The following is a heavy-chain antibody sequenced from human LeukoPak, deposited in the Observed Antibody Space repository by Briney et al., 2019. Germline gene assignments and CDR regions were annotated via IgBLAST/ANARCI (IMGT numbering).Heavy chain of an antibody. Sequence: GGSLRLSCAASGFTFSSYSMNWARQAPGKGLEWVSSISSSSSYIYYADSVKGRFTISRDNAKNSLYLQMNSLRAEDTAVYYCASRSAYYYDSSGYYSYYYYYMDVWAKGPRSPSP. V-gene: IGHV3-21*01. CDR1: GFTFSSYS. D-gene: IGHD3-22*01. J-gene: IGHJ6*03. CDR2: ISSSSSYI. CDR3: ASRSAYYYDSSGYYSYYYYYMDV.